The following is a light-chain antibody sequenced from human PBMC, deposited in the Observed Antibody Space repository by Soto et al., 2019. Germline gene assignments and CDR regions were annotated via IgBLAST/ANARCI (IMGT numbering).Light chain of an antibody. Sequence: DIQMTQSPSSLSASVGDRVTITCRASQTISSYLNWYQQKPGKAPKLLIYAASTLQSGVPSRFSGSGSGTDFTLTISRLQPEDFTTYYCQQSYRTWTFGQGTKVEI. CDR2: AAS. CDR1: QTISSY. J-gene: IGKJ1*01. CDR3: QQSYRTWT. V-gene: IGKV1-39*01.